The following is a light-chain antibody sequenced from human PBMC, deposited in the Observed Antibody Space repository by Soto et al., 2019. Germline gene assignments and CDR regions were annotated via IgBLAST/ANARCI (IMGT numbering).Light chain of an antibody. CDR1: QGISSL. Sequence: DIQMTQSPSSVSASVGDRVTITCRASQGISSLLAWYQQKRGKAPKFLIYAAYSLKSWLPSRFSGSGPRREFTLAISSLQHEDVATYYCHQSYRFPLSFGQGTRLYIK. V-gene: IGKV1-12*01. CDR3: HQSYRFPLS. CDR2: AAY. J-gene: IGKJ5*01.